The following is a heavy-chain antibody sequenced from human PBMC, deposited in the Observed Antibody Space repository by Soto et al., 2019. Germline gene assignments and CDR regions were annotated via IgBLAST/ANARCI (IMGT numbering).Heavy chain of an antibody. Sequence: EVQLVESGGGLVKPGGSLRLSCAASGFTFSNVWMNWFRQAPGRGLEWAGRIKSKTDGGTTDYAAPVKGRFTISRDDSKNTLYLQMNSLKTEDTAVYYCTPLALKYSSGWYEFSDWGQGTLVTVSS. V-gene: IGHV3-15*07. CDR1: GFTFSNVW. J-gene: IGHJ4*02. D-gene: IGHD6-19*01. CDR2: IKSKTDGGTT. CDR3: TPLALKYSSGWYEFSD.